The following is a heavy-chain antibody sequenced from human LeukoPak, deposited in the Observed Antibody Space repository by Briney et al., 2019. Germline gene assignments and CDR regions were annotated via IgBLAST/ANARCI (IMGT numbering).Heavy chain of an antibody. CDR1: GYSFTNYG. D-gene: IGHD1-26*01. CDR3: ARAISPLYSGSYYIPNWFDP. J-gene: IGHJ5*02. CDR2: ISAYNGNT. V-gene: IGHV1-18*01. Sequence: ASVKVSCKASGYSFTNYGISWVRQAPGQGLEWMGWISAYNGNTNYAQKLQGRVTMTTDTSTSTAYMELRSLRSDDTAVYYCARAISPLYSGSYYIPNWFDPWGQGTLVTVSS.